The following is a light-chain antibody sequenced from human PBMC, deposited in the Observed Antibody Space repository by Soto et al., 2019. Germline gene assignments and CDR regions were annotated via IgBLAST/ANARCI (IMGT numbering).Light chain of an antibody. J-gene: IGKJ2*01. V-gene: IGKV1-39*01. CDR3: QQSYSVPPS. CDR2: AAS. Sequence: DIQMTQSPSSLSASVGDRVTITCRASQSINNHLNWYQQRPGKAPELLIYAASSLQGGVPSRFSGRESGTDFTLTISSLQPEDFATYFCQQSYSVPPSFGQGTKLEIK. CDR1: QSINNH.